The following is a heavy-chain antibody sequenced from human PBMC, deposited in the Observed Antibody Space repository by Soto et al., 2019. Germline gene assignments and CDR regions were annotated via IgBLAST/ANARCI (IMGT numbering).Heavy chain of an antibody. CDR1: GYTFTSYG. V-gene: IGHV1-18*01. Sequence: ASVKVSCKASGYTFTSYGISWVRQAPGQGLEWMGWISAYNGNTNYAQKLQGRVNMTTDTSTSTAYMELRSLRSDDTAVYYGARDRGRPMYYDFWSGYDEYFQHWGQGTLVTVAS. CDR2: ISAYNGNT. J-gene: IGHJ1*01. CDR3: ARDRGRPMYYDFWSGYDEYFQH. D-gene: IGHD3-3*01.